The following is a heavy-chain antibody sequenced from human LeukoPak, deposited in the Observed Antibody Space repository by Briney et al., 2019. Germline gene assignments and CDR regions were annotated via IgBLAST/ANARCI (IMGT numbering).Heavy chain of an antibody. CDR3: ARKIAAAGTSYFDY. CDR2: IITYNGNT. CDR1: GYTFTNYG. J-gene: IGHJ4*02. D-gene: IGHD6-13*01. V-gene: IGHV1-18*01. Sequence: ASVKVSCKASGYTFTNYGISWVRQAPGQGLEWMGYIITYNGNTNYAQKFQGRVTMTRNTSISTAYMELSSLRSEDTAVYYCARKIAAAGTSYFDYWGQGTLVTVSS.